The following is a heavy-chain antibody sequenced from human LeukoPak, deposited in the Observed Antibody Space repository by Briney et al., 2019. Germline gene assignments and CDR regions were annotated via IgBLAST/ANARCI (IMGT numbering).Heavy chain of an antibody. Sequence: ASVTVSCKASGYTFTGYYMHWVRQAPGQGLEWMGIINPSGGSTSYAQKFQGRVTTTRDTSTSTVYMELSSLRSEDTAVYYCARGGDSNYYFDYWGQGTLVTVSS. CDR3: ARGGDSNYYFDY. CDR1: GYTFTGYY. V-gene: IGHV1-46*01. D-gene: IGHD4-11*01. J-gene: IGHJ4*02. CDR2: INPSGGST.